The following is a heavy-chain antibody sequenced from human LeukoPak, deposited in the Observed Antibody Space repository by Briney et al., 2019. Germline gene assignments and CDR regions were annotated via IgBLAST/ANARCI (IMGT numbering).Heavy chain of an antibody. J-gene: IGHJ3*02. CDR3: ARSDSSGYYYESAFDI. CDR1: GFTFSSYD. V-gene: IGHV3-13*01. Sequence: GGSLRLSCAASGFTFSSYDMHWVRQATGKGLEWVSAIGTAGDTYYPGSMKGRFTISRENAKNSLYLQMNSLRAGDTAVYYCARSDSSGYYYESAFDIWGQGTMVTVSS. CDR2: IGTAGDT. D-gene: IGHD3-22*01.